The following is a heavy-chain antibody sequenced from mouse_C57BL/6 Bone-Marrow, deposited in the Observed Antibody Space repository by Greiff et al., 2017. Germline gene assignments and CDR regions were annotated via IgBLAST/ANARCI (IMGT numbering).Heavy chain of an antibody. CDR2: ISYSGST. D-gene: IGHD3-1*01. V-gene: IGHV3-1*01. CDR3: ARGGYGDFGY. CDR1: GYSITSGYD. Sequence: EVKLLESGPGMVKPSQSLSLTCTVTGYSITSGYDWHWNRHFPGNKLEWMGYISYSGSTNYNPYLKSPISITHDTSKNHFFLKLNSVTTEDTATYYWARGGYGDFGYWGQGTTLTVSS. J-gene: IGHJ2*01.